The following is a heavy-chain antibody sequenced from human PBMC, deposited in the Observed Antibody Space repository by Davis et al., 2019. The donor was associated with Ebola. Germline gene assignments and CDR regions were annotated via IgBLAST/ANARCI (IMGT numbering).Heavy chain of an antibody. CDR3: ARVRSGHYYYYMDV. D-gene: IGHD3-3*01. CDR1: GGSFSGYY. Sequence: MPGGSLRLSCAVYGGSFSGYYWSWIRQPPGKGLEWIGEINHRGSTNYNPSLKSRVTISVDTSKIQFSLKLSSVTAADTAVYYCARVRSGHYYYYMDVWGKGTTVTVSS. V-gene: IGHV4-34*01. CDR2: INHRGST. J-gene: IGHJ6*03.